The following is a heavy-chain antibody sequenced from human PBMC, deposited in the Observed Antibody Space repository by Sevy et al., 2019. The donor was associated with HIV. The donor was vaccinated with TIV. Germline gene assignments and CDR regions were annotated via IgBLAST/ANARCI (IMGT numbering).Heavy chain of an antibody. Sequence: GGSLRLSCAASGFTFKKYGMHWVRQAPGKGLQWVAVISDDGSDKEYADSVKGRFTISRDNSQEKVYLQMNSLRRDDPAVYYCANSRGRFEGSSWLYYFYALDVWGQGTKVTVSS. V-gene: IGHV3-30*18. J-gene: IGHJ6*02. CDR1: GFTFKKYG. CDR3: ANSRGRFEGSSWLYYFYALDV. D-gene: IGHD6-13*01. CDR2: ISDDGSDK.